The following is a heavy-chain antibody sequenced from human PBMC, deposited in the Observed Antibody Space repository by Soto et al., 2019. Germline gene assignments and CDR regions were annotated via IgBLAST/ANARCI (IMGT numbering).Heavy chain of an antibody. D-gene: IGHD3-3*01. V-gene: IGHV4-39*01. J-gene: IGHJ5*02. CDR2: IYYSGST. CDR3: ASSSGSGTYYDFWSGYYSNWFDP. CDR1: GGSISSSSYY. Sequence: ETLSLTCTVSGGSISSSSYYWGWIRQPPGKGLEWIGSIYYSGSTYYNPSLKSRVTISVDTSKNQFSLKLSSVTAADTAVYYCASSSGSGTYYDFWSGYYSNWFDPWGQGTLVTVSS.